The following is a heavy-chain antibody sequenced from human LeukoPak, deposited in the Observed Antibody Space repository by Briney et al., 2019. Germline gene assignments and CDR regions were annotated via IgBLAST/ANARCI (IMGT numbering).Heavy chain of an antibody. Sequence: WGSLRLSCGASGCILSSYWRSWIRQAPGKGLEWMGKIKQNGSAKYYVYSENGVFTISKDNTNQSPYLQINRLRADDTAVYYGAKELWFGEFRDFDYWGQGTLVTVSS. CDR3: AKELWFGEFRDFDY. V-gene: IGHV3-7*01. D-gene: IGHD3-10*01. CDR1: GCILSSYW. CDR2: IKQNGSAK. J-gene: IGHJ4*02.